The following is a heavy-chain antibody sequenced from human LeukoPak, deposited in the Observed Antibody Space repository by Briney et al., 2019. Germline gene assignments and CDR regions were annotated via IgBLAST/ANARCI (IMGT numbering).Heavy chain of an antibody. D-gene: IGHD6-13*01. V-gene: IGHV1-18*01. CDR1: GYTFTSYG. Sequence: ASVKVSCKASGYTFTSYGISWVRQAPGQGLEWIGWISAYNGNTNYTQKLQGRVTMTTDTSTSTAYMELRSLRSDDTAVYYCARGSSSWYFGYFDYWGQGTLVTVSS. J-gene: IGHJ4*02. CDR3: ARGSSSWYFGYFDY. CDR2: ISAYNGNT.